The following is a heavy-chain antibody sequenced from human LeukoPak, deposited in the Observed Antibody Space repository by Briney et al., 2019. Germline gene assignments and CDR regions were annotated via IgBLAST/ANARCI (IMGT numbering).Heavy chain of an antibody. CDR2: ISYSGST. Sequence: SETLFLTCTVSGGSVSSGRSCWSWIRQPPGKGLEWIGYISYSGSTDYNPSLESRVTISVDTSKNQFSLKLSSVTAADTAVYYCAREVGANNWFDPWGQGTRVTVSA. D-gene: IGHD1-26*01. CDR1: GGSVSSGRSC. J-gene: IGHJ5*02. V-gene: IGHV4-61*01. CDR3: AREVGANNWFDP.